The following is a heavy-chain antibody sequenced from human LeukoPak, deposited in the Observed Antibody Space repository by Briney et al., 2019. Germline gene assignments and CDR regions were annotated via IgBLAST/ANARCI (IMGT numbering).Heavy chain of an antibody. CDR3: ARGRDQVDY. J-gene: IGHJ4*02. CDR1: GFSFSDYS. V-gene: IGHV3-48*04. CDR2: ISSSGSTI. D-gene: IGHD5-24*01. Sequence: PGGSLRLSCVASGFSFSDYSMNWVRQAPGKGLEWVSYISSSGSTIYYADSVKGRFTISRDNAKNSLYLQMNSLRAEDTAVYYCARGRDQVDYWGQGTLVTVSS.